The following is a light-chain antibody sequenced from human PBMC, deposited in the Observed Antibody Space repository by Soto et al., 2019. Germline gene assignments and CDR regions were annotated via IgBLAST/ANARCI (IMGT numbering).Light chain of an antibody. CDR2: DAS. CDR1: QSIRGS. CDR3: QQYNKWPLS. Sequence: EIVMTQSPDTLSVSPGERATLSCRASQSIRGSLAWYQQKPGQAPRLLIYDASTGATGIPDRCSASGSGTEFTLTSSSLQAEDVADYYCQQYNKWPLSFGGGTKVELK. V-gene: IGKV3-15*01. J-gene: IGKJ4*01.